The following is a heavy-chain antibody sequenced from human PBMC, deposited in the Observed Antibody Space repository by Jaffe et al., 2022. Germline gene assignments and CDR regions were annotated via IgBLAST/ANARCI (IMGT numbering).Heavy chain of an antibody. D-gene: IGHD3-10*01. CDR1: GYTFTGYY. CDR3: AREALYYYGSGSHHMDV. Sequence: QVQLVQSGAEVKKPGASVKVSCKASGYTFTGYYMHWVRQAPGQGLEWMGWINPNSGGTNYAQKFQGRVTMTRDTSISTAYMELSRLRSDDTAVYYCAREALYYYGSGSHHMDVWGKGTTVTVSS. V-gene: IGHV1-2*02. J-gene: IGHJ6*03. CDR2: INPNSGGT.